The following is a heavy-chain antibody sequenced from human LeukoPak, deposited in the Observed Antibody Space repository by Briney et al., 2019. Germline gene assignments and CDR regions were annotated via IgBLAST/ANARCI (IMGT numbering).Heavy chain of an antibody. CDR3: ASTNGTTVVTPVY. Sequence: SEPLSLTCAVYGGSFSGYYWSWIRQPPGKGLEWIGEINHSGSTNYNPSLKSRVTISVDTSKNKFSPKLSSVTAADTAVYYCASTNGTTVVTPVYWGQGTLVTVSS. V-gene: IGHV4-34*01. D-gene: IGHD4-23*01. CDR2: INHSGST. CDR1: GGSFSGYY. J-gene: IGHJ4*02.